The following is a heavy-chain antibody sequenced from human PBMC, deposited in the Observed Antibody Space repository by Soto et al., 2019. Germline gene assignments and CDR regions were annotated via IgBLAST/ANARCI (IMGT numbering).Heavy chain of an antibody. Sequence: PXGSLRLSCSASGFTFSSYAMHWVRQAPGKGLEWVAVISYDGSNKYYADSVKGRFTISRDNSKNTLYLQMNSLRAEDTAVYYCARLGYRAGYMVRGVNGMDVWGQGTTATVSS. D-gene: IGHD3-10*01. CDR2: ISYDGSNK. CDR3: ARLGYRAGYMVRGVNGMDV. CDR1: GFTFSSYA. V-gene: IGHV3-30-3*01. J-gene: IGHJ6*02.